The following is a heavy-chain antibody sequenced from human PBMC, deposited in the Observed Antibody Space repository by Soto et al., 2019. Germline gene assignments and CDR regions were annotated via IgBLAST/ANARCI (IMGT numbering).Heavy chain of an antibody. CDR3: ARDMGPWNPYYDYIWGSYRYTADFDY. V-gene: IGHV3-7*01. D-gene: IGHD3-16*02. Sequence: GGSLRLSCAASGFTFSSYWMSWVRQAPGKGLEWVANIKQDGSEKYYVDSVKGRFTISRDNAKNSLYLQMNSLRAEDTAVYYCARDMGPWNPYYDYIWGSYRYTADFDYWGQGTLVTVSS. J-gene: IGHJ4*02. CDR2: IKQDGSEK. CDR1: GFTFSSYW.